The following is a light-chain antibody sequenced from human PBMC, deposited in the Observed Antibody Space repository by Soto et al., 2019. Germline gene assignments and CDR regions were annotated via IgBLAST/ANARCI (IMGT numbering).Light chain of an antibody. V-gene: IGKV3-20*01. J-gene: IGKJ4*01. CDR3: QQYGSSPLT. CDR2: GAS. CDR1: QSVSSSY. Sequence: EIVLTQSPGTLSLSPGERATLSCRASQSVSSSYLAWYQQKPGQAPRLLIYGASSRATGIPDRFSGSWSGTDFTLTISRLEPEDFAVYYCQQYGSSPLTFGGVTKVEIK.